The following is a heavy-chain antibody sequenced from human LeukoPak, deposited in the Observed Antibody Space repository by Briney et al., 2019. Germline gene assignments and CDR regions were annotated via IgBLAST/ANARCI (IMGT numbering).Heavy chain of an antibody. J-gene: IGHJ6*03. CDR3: ARAGYQLLYYYYYMDV. Sequence: PSETLSLTCTVSGGSISSGGYYWSWIRQPPEKGLEWIGYIYHSGSTYYNPSLKSRVTISVDRSKNQFSLKLSSVTAADTAVYYCARAGYQLLYYYYYMDVWGKGTTVTVSS. D-gene: IGHD2-2*01. CDR2: IYHSGST. V-gene: IGHV4-30-2*01. CDR1: GGSISSGGYY.